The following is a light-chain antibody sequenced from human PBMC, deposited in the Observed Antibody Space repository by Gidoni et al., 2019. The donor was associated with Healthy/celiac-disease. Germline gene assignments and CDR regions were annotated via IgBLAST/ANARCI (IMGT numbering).Light chain of an antibody. CDR2: RNN. Sequence: QSVLTQPHSASGTPGQRVTISCSGSSSNIGSNSVYWNQQLPGTAPKLLIYRNNQRPSGVPDRFSGSKSGTSASLAISGLRSEDEADYYCAAWDDSLSGPVFGGGTKLTVL. J-gene: IGLJ3*02. CDR1: SSNIGSNS. V-gene: IGLV1-47*01. CDR3: AAWDDSLSGPV.